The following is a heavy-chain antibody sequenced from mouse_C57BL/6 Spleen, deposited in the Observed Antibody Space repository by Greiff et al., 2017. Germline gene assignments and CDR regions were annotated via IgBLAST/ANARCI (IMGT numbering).Heavy chain of an antibody. CDR2: IHPTSGST. CDR3: ARANDGNYGKDY. D-gene: IGHD2-1*01. J-gene: IGHJ4*01. CDR1: GYTFTSFW. V-gene: IGHV1-64*01. Sequence: QVQLQQPGAELVKPGASVKLSCKASGYTFTSFWMHWVKQRPGQGLEWIGMIHPTSGSTKYNETFKSKATLTVDNASSTAYMQLSSLTSEDSAVYYWARANDGNYGKDYWGQGTSVTVSS.